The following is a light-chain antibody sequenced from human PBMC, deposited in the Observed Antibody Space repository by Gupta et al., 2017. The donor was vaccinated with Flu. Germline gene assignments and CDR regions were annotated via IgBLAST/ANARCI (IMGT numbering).Light chain of an antibody. CDR1: QSISSY. J-gene: IGKJ2*01. CDR3: QQSYSTPPMYT. Sequence: SLSASVGDRVTITCRASQSISSYLNWYQQKPGKAPKLLIYAASSLQSGVPSRFSGSGSGTDFTLTISSLQPEDFATYYCQQSYSTPPMYTFGQGTKLEIK. CDR2: AAS. V-gene: IGKV1-39*01.